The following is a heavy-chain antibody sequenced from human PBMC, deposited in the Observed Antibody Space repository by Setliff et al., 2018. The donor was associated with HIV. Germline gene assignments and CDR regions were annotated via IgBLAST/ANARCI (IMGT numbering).Heavy chain of an antibody. D-gene: IGHD1-26*01. CDR1: GGFISDHY. CDR2: LYHTGSN. V-gene: IGHV4-59*11. Sequence: SETLSLTCTVSGGFISDHYWSWIRQPPWKGLEWLGSLYHTGSNNYNPSLKSRITVSVDRSKNQFSLKLTSVTAADTALYYCARVPPFSGSNFSWYFDLWGRGTLVTVSS. J-gene: IGHJ2*01. CDR3: ARVPPFSGSNFSWYFDL.